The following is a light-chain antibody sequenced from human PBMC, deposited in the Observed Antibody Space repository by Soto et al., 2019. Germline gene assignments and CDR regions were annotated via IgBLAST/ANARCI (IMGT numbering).Light chain of an antibody. CDR3: QQYTSTNTPWM. CDR2: DAA. Sequence: DIQVTQSPPTLSASVGGRVTIECRSIQTISTCLAWYQQKPGKAPKLLVYDAATWQSGVASRRSGSGASTEFILIIIGLQPDDASTYYCQQYTSTNTPWMFGQGTSVEIK. V-gene: IGKV1-5*01. J-gene: IGKJ2*01. CDR1: QTISTC.